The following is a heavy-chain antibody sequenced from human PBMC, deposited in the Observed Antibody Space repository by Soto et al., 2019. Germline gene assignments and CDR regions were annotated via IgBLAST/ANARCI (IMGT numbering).Heavy chain of an antibody. CDR2: IYHSGST. CDR3: ARDLRTSLRLGFLTG. D-gene: IGHD3-9*01. CDR1: GGSISSSNW. V-gene: IGHV4-4*02. Sequence: SETLSLTCAVSGGSISSSNWWSWVRQPPGKGLEWIGEIYHSGSTNYNPSLKSRVTISVDKSKNQFSLKLSSVTAADTAVYYCARDLRTSLRLGFLTGWGQGTLVTVSS. J-gene: IGHJ4*02.